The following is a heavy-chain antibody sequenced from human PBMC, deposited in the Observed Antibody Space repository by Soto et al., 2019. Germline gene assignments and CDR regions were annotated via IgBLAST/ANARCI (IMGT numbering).Heavy chain of an antibody. CDR1: GDTFTNHV. D-gene: IGHD6-13*01. J-gene: IGHJ4*02. Sequence: ASVKVSCTAPGDTFTNHVISWVRQAPGQGLEWMGWISAYNGNTNYAQKLQGRVTMTTDTSTSTAYMELRSLRSDDTAVYYCARDLAAGNCDYWGQGTLVTVSS. CDR3: ARDLAAGNCDY. CDR2: ISAYNGNT. V-gene: IGHV1-18*01.